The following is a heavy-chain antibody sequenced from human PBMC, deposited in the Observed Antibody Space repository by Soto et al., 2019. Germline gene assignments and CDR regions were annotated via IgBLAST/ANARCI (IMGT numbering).Heavy chain of an antibody. Sequence: PSETLSLTCTVSGGSTTSDYWSWIRQPPGKGLEWLGYIFHSLGSKYNPSLGSRGTISLDTSKNQLSLSLRSVTAADTAVYYCAKDRQLGSSLYYFDYWGQGTLVTVSS. V-gene: IGHV4-59*01. CDR2: IFHSLGS. J-gene: IGHJ4*02. D-gene: IGHD5-18*01. CDR1: GGSTTSDY. CDR3: AKDRQLGSSLYYFDY.